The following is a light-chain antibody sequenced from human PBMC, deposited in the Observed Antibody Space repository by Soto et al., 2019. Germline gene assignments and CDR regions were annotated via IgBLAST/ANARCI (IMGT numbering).Light chain of an antibody. CDR1: QDIASY. CDR2: AAS. CDR3: QQLNVNLL. V-gene: IGKV1-9*01. Sequence: IQLTQSPSSLSASIGDRVNITCRASQDIASYLAWYQQKPGNAPKLLIYAASTLHSGVPSRFSGSGSGTDFTLTISSLQPEDFVTYYCQQLNVNLLFGQGTKLEIK. J-gene: IGKJ2*01.